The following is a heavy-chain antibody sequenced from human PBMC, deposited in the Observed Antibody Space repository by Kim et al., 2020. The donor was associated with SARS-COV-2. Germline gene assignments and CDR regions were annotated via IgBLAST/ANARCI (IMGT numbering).Heavy chain of an antibody. D-gene: IGHD2-21*02. CDR2: ISWNSGSI. J-gene: IGHJ4*02. V-gene: IGHV3-9*01. Sequence: GGSLRLSCAASGFTFDDYAMHWVRQAPGKGLEWVSGISWNSGSIGYADSVKGRFTISRDNAKNSLYLQMNSLRSEDTALYYCAKDMTFDYWGQGTLVTVS. CDR3: AKDMTFDY. CDR1: GFTFDDYA.